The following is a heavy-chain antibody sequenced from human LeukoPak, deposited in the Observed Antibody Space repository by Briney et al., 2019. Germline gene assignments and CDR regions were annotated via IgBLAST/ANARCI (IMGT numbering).Heavy chain of an antibody. CDR1: GYSFTNNW. V-gene: IGHV5-51*01. CDR3: ARRISGSYSGAFDY. CDR2: IYPGDSDT. J-gene: IGHJ4*02. Sequence: GESLKISCQVSGYSFTNNWIGWVRQMPGKGLEWMGIIYPGDSDTRYSPSFQGQVTISADKSISTAYLQWSSLKASDTAMYYCARRISGSYSGAFDYWGQGTLVTVSS. D-gene: IGHD1-26*01.